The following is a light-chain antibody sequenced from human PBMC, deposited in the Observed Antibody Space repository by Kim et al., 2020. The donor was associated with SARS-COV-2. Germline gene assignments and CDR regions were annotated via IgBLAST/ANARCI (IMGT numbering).Light chain of an antibody. J-gene: IGKJ2*01. V-gene: IGKV3-20*01. CDR2: DAS. Sequence: SPWEVATLPARARQTLPSSYLARYQQRPGQPPRLLIPDASTRATGIPDRFSGSGSGTDFTLTISRLEPEDSAIYFCQQYGGSPPYTFGRGTKLEI. CDR1: QTLPSSY. CDR3: QQYGGSPPYT.